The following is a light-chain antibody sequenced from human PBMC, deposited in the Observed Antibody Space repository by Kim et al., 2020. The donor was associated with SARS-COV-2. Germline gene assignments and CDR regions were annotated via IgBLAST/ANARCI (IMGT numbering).Light chain of an antibody. CDR1: SSDVGTSNL. J-gene: IGLJ2*01. Sequence: SITISCTGTSSDVGTSNLVPWYRRRPGKAPKLIIFEVSKRPSGVSDRFSGSKSGDTASLTISGLQAEDEGDYYCCSYAGSSTFVVFGGGTQLTVL. CDR3: CSYAGSSTFVV. V-gene: IGLV2-23*02. CDR2: EVS.